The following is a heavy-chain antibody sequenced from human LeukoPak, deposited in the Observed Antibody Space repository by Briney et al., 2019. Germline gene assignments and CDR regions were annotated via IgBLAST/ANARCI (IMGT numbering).Heavy chain of an antibody. CDR3: ARGGAVPSSGYTNYFDY. V-gene: IGHV3-66*01. Sequence: GGSLRLSCSASGFTVISTHMSWVRQAPGKGLEWVSIIYRGGSTYYTDSVRGRFTIARDEFKNTVHLQMNSLRAEDTAVYYCARGGAVPSSGYTNYFDYWGQGTLVTASS. CDR1: GFTVISTH. D-gene: IGHD3-22*01. CDR2: IYRGGST. J-gene: IGHJ4*02.